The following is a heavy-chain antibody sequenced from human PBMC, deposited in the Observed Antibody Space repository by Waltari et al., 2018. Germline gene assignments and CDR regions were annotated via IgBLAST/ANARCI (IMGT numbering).Heavy chain of an antibody. Sequence: EVQLVQSGGVLVQPGGSLRLSCAGSGFTVSSVYMTWVRQAPGKGMEYVSVIYSDGRTFTADPVKGRFTISRDNYENTLYLQMNSLTTDDTAVYYCATRFQDYFDYGGQGTLVTVSS. CDR1: GFTVSSVY. D-gene: IGHD3-16*01. CDR3: ATRFQDYFDY. CDR2: IYSDGRT. V-gene: IGHV3-66*02. J-gene: IGHJ4*02.